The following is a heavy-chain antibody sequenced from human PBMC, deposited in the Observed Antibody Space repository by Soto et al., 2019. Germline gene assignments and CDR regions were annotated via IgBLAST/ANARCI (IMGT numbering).Heavy chain of an antibody. CDR1: GFTFSSYA. D-gene: IGHD6-13*01. CDR3: ARDSSSWTSLYYYYYGMDV. CDR2: ISGSGGST. Sequence: EVQLLESGGGLVQPGGSLRLSCAASGFTFSSYAMSWVRQAPGKGLEWVSAISGSGGSTYYADSVKGRFTISRDNSKNTLYLQMNSLRAEDTAVYYCARDSSSWTSLYYYYYGMDVWGQGTTVTVSS. J-gene: IGHJ6*02. V-gene: IGHV3-23*01.